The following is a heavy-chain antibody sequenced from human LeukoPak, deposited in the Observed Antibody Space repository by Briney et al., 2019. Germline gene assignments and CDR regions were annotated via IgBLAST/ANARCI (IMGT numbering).Heavy chain of an antibody. Sequence: GGSVRLFCAASGFTFSNYWMHWVRQVPGKGLVWVSRIASDGSVTNYADSVKGRFTISRDNAKNTLYLQMNSLRVEDTAVYYCARDRSSFNGMDVWGQGATVTVSS. J-gene: IGHJ6*02. CDR2: IASDGSVT. CDR1: GFTFSNYW. CDR3: ARDRSSFNGMDV. V-gene: IGHV3-74*01.